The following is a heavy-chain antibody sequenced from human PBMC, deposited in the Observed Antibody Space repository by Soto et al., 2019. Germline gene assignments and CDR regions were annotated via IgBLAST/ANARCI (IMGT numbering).Heavy chain of an antibody. V-gene: IGHV2-5*02. D-gene: IGHD3-22*01. J-gene: IGHJ4*02. CDR2: IYWDDDK. CDR3: AHAYYYDSSGYYPWDY. Sequence: QITLKESGPTLVKPTQTLTLTCTFSGFSLSTSGVGVGWIRQPPGKALEWLALIYWDDDKRYSPSLKSRLTITKDTSKNQVVLTITNMDPVDTATYYCAHAYYYDSSGYYPWDYWGQGTLVTVSS. CDR1: GFSLSTSGVG.